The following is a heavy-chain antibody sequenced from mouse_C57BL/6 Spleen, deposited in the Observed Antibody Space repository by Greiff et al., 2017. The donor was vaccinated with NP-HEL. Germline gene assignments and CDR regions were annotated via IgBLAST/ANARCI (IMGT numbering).Heavy chain of an antibody. CDR2: ISGGGGNT. CDR3: ARHHYYANWYFDV. CDR1: GFTFSSYT. Sequence: EVMLVESGGGLVKPGGSLKLSCAASGFTFSSYTMSWVRQTPEKRLEWVATISGGGGNTYYPDSVKGRFTISRDNAKNTLYLQMSSLRSEDTALYYCARHHYYANWYFDVWGTGTTVTVSS. D-gene: IGHD1-2*01. J-gene: IGHJ1*03. V-gene: IGHV5-9*01.